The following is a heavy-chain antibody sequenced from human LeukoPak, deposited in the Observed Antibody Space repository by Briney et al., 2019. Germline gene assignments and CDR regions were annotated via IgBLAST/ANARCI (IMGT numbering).Heavy chain of an antibody. Sequence: GGSLRLSREASGFTFTSYVMSWVRQAPGKGLEWVSAISGGGGSTFYSDSVKGRFTIFRDNSENRLYLDMNSLRAEDTAVYYCARRTASDFWGRGTLVIVSS. CDR1: GFTFTSYV. D-gene: IGHD2-21*02. CDR3: ARRTASDF. V-gene: IGHV3-23*01. CDR2: ISGGGGST. J-gene: IGHJ4*02.